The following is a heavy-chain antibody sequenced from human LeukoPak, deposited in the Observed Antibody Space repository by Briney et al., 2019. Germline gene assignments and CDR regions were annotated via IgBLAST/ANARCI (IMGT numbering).Heavy chain of an antibody. Sequence: SETLSLTCAVYGGSISSYYWSWIRQPPGKGLEWIGYIYYSGSTNYNPSLKSRVTISVDTSKNQFSLKLSSVTAADTAVYYCARRAYYYDSSGYYSYYFDYWGQGTLVTVSS. D-gene: IGHD3-22*01. CDR2: IYYSGST. CDR1: GGSISSYY. CDR3: ARRAYYYDSSGYYSYYFDY. J-gene: IGHJ4*02. V-gene: IGHV4-59*08.